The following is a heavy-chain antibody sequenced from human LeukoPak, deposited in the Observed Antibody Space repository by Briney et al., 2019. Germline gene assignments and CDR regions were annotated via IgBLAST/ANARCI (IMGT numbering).Heavy chain of an antibody. CDR3: ARSKPRYYYYYGMDV. Sequence: PSETLSLTCAVYGGSFSGYYWSWIRQPPGKGLEWIGEINHSGSTNYNPSLKSRVTISVDTFKNQFSLELSSVTAADTAVYYCARSKPRYYYYYGMDVWGQGTTVTVSS. V-gene: IGHV4-34*01. CDR1: GGSFSGYY. CDR2: INHSGST. J-gene: IGHJ6*02.